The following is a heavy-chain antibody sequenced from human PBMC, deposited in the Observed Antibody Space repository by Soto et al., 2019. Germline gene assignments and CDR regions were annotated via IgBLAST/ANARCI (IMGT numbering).Heavy chain of an antibody. D-gene: IGHD6-19*01. Sequence: GESLKISCKGSGYSFTSYWISWVRQMPGKGLEWMGRIDPSDSYTNYSPSFQGHVTISADKSISTAYLQWSSLKASDTAMYYCARSPLAVAGNYYYYGMDVWRQGTTVTVSS. CDR3: ARSPLAVAGNYYYYGMDV. CDR1: GYSFTSYW. CDR2: IDPSDSYT. V-gene: IGHV5-10-1*01. J-gene: IGHJ6*02.